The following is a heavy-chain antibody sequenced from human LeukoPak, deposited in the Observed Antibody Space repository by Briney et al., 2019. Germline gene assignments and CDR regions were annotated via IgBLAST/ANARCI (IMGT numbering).Heavy chain of an antibody. J-gene: IGHJ4*02. CDR3: AKARYNSGWYFDY. V-gene: IGHV3-9*01. CDR2: ISWNSGRI. CDR1: GFTFDDYA. Sequence: GGSLRLSCAASGFTFDDYAMHWVRQAPGKGLEWVSGISWNSGRIGYTDSVKGRFTISRDNAKNSLYLQMNSLRVEDTALYYCAKARYNSGWYFDYWGQGTLVTVSS. D-gene: IGHD6-19*01.